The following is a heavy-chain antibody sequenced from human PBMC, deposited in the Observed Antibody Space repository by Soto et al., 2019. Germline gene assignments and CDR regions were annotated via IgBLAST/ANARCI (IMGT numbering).Heavy chain of an antibody. Sequence: ASVKVSCKASGGTFSSYAISWVRQAPGQGLEWMGGIIPIFGTANYAQKFQGRVTITADESTSTAYMELSSLRSEDTAVYYCARDGYNRIPPALDIWGQGTMVTVSS. J-gene: IGHJ3*02. CDR1: GGTFSSYA. D-gene: IGHD5-12*01. V-gene: IGHV1-69*13. CDR2: IIPIFGTA. CDR3: ARDGYNRIPPALDI.